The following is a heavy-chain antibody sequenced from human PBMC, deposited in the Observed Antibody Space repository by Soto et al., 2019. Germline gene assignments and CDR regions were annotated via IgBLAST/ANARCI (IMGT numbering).Heavy chain of an antibody. CDR3: AHPGNKASAGFYFDF. J-gene: IGHJ4*02. CDR1: GFSLSTSGVH. Sequence: ESGPTLVNPTQTLTLTCTFSGFSLSTSGVHVGWIRQPPGKALEWLALIYWDDDKRYSPSLKNRLTVSKGTSNNQVVLTMTSMDPGDTATYYCAHPGNKASAGFYFDFWGQGTLVTVSS. D-gene: IGHD6-13*01. V-gene: IGHV2-5*02. CDR2: IYWDDDK.